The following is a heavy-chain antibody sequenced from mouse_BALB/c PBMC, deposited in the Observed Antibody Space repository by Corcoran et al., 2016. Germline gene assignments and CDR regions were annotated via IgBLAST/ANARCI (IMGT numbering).Heavy chain of an antibody. V-gene: IGHV9-3-1*01. J-gene: IGHJ4*01. CDR3: AREPRAMDY. Sequence: QIQLVQSGHELKKPGETVKISCKASGYTFTNYGMNWVKQAPGKGLKWMGWINTYTGEPTYADDVKGRFAFSLETSASTAYLQINNLKNEDTATYFCAREPRAMDYWGQGTSVTVSS. CDR2: INTYTGEP. CDR1: GYTFTNYG.